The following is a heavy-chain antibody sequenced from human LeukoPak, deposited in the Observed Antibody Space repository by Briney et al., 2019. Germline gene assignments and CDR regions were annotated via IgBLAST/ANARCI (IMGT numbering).Heavy chain of an antibody. Sequence: GGSLRLSCAASGFTFSTSVIHWVRQAPGKGLEWVAVIWYDGSNEYYADSVKGRFTISRDNSKNTLYLQMNSLRAEDTAVYYCARRLSYYFDYWGQGTLVTVSS. CDR2: IWYDGSNE. V-gene: IGHV3-33*01. D-gene: IGHD5-12*01. J-gene: IGHJ4*02. CDR1: GFTFSTSV. CDR3: ARRLSYYFDY.